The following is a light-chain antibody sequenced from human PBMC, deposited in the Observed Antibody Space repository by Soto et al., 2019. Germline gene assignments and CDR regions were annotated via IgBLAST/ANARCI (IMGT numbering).Light chain of an antibody. CDR3: SSYTTSYFYV. CDR1: GRDIGAYDY. V-gene: IGLV2-14*01. J-gene: IGLJ1*01. CDR2: GVK. Sequence: QSALTQPASVSGSPGQSITISCTGSGRDIGAYDYVSWYQQHPGKAPKLLIYGVKNRPSGVSYRFSASKSAFTASLTISGLQAEDEGHYYCSSYTTSYFYVFGPGTKVNVL.